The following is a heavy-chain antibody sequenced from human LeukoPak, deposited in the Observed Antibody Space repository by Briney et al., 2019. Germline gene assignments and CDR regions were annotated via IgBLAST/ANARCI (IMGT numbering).Heavy chain of an antibody. J-gene: IGHJ5*02. Sequence: ASVKVSCKASGYTFTGYYMHWVRQAPGQGLEWMGWINTNTGNPTYAQGFTGRFVFSLDTSVSTAYLQISSLKAEDTAVYYCARDVVAATDHSKGYYNWFDPWGQGTLVTVSS. CDR3: ARDVVAATDHSKGYYNWFDP. V-gene: IGHV7-4-1*02. CDR1: GYTFTGYY. CDR2: INTNTGNP. D-gene: IGHD2-15*01.